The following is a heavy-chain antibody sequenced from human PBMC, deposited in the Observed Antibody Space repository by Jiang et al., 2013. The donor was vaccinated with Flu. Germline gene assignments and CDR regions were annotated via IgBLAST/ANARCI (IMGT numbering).Heavy chain of an antibody. J-gene: IGHJ4*02. CDR3: ARRIYDYVES. CDR1: GGSISSSSYY. V-gene: IGHV4-39*01. Sequence: LLKPSETLSLTCTVSGGSISSSSYYWGWIRQPPGKGLEWIGSIYYSGSTYYNPSLKSRVTISVDTSKNQFSLKLSSVTAADTAVYYCARRIYDYVESWGQGTLVTVSS. D-gene: IGHD3-22*01. CDR2: IYYSGST.